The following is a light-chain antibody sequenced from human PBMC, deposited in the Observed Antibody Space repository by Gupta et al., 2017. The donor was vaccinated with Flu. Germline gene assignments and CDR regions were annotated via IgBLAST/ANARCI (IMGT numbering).Light chain of an antibody. CDR1: QYINDY. CDR2: SAS. CDR3: QQSYTSPHS. J-gene: IGKJ2*01. Sequence: PSSLSASVGDRVTITCRASQYINDYLNWYQQKPGKPPNLLIYSASNLQSGVPSRFSGSGSGTDFTLTISSLQPEDFATYYCQQSYTSPHSFGQGTKLDIK. V-gene: IGKV1-39*01.